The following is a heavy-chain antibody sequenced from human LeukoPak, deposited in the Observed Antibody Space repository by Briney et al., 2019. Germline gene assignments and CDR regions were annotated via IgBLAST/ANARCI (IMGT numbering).Heavy chain of an antibody. CDR3: AREKSGSYYENFDY. Sequence: PSETLSLTCTVSGGSISSGDYYWSWIRQPPGEGLEWIGYIYYSGSTYYNPSLKSRVIISVDTSKNQFSLKLSSVTAADTAVYYCAREKSGSYYENFDYWGQGTLVTVSS. CDR1: GGSISSGDYY. D-gene: IGHD3-10*01. V-gene: IGHV4-30-4*01. J-gene: IGHJ4*02. CDR2: IYYSGST.